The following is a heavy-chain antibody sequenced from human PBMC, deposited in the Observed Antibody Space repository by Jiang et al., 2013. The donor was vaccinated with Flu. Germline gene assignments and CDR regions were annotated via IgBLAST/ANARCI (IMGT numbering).Heavy chain of an antibody. CDR3: ARCTITYGGVIGIDAFDV. CDR1: GFSLTTHGVG. CDR2: IYWDNDR. D-gene: IGHD3-16*02. J-gene: IGHJ3*01. Sequence: KPTQTLTLTCTFSGFSLTTHGVGVGWIRQPPGKALEWLAVIYWDNDRRYSPSLRSRLSITMDTSKNEVVLTMTDMDPVDTSTYYCARCTITYGGVIGIDAFDVWGQGTMATVSS. V-gene: IGHV2-5*02.